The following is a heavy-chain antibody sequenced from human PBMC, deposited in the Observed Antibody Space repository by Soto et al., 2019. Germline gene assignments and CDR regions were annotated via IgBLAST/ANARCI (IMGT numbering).Heavy chain of an antibody. Sequence: EVQLLESGGGLVQPGGSLRLSCAASGFTFSSYAMSWVRQAPGKGLEWVSAITGSGGSTYYADSVKGRFTISRDNSTNPLYLQMNSLRAEDTAVYYCATPIGGYDAFDIWGQGTMVTVSS. CDR1: GFTFSSYA. CDR3: ATPIGGYDAFDI. CDR2: ITGSGGST. J-gene: IGHJ3*02. D-gene: IGHD3-16*01. V-gene: IGHV3-23*01.